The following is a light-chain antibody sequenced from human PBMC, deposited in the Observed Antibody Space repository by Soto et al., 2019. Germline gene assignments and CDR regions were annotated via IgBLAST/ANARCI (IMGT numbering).Light chain of an antibody. J-gene: IGKJ2*03. Sequence: DIQMTQSPSSLSASVGDRVTITCRASQSISNYVNWYQQKRGKAPKPLMYGAFSLQSGVPSRFRGSTSATEFTLTVNSRQPEDFAPDYCQQFYSPPSSFGQGTE. CDR1: QSISNY. V-gene: IGKV1-39*01. CDR3: QQFYSPPSS. CDR2: GAF.